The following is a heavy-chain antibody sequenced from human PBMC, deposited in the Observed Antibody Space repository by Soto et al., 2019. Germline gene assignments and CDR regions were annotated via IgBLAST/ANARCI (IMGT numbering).Heavy chain of an antibody. J-gene: IGHJ4*02. V-gene: IGHV3-66*01. D-gene: IGHD2-15*01. CDR2: IYSGGST. CDR1: GFTVSSNY. CDR3: GRICSGGTCSFDF. Sequence: GGSLRLSCAASGFTVSSNYMSWVRQAPGKGLEWVSVIYSGGSTYYADSVKGRFTISRDNSENTLYLQMNSLRAEDTAVYYCGRICSGGTCSFDFWGQGTLVTVSS.